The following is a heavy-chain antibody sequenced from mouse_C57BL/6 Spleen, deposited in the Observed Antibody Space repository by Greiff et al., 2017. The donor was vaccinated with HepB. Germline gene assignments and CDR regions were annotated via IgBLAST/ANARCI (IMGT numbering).Heavy chain of an antibody. D-gene: IGHD1-1*01. J-gene: IGHJ2*01. CDR3: ARLGPITTVEYYFDY. Sequence: LQESGPELVKPGASVKISCKASGYSFTDYNMNWVKQSNGKSLEWIGVINPNYGTTSYNPKFKGKATLTVDQSSSTAYMQLNSLTSEDTAVYYCARLGPITTVEYYFDYWGQGTTLTVSS. CDR1: GYSFTDYN. V-gene: IGHV1-39*01. CDR2: INPNYGTT.